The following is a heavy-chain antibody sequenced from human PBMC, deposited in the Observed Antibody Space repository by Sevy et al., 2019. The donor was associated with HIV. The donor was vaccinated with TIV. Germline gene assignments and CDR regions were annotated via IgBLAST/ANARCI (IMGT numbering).Heavy chain of an antibody. D-gene: IGHD6-19*01. CDR1: GGSISSGGYY. J-gene: IGHJ5*02. CDR3: ARGSGWYNVDWFDP. CDR2: IYYSGST. Sequence: SETLSLTCTVSGGSISSGGYYWSWIRQHPGKGLEWIGYIYYSGSTYYNPSLKSRVTISVDTSKNQFSLKLSSVTAADPAVYYCARGSGWYNVDWFDPWGQGTLVTVSS. V-gene: IGHV4-31*03.